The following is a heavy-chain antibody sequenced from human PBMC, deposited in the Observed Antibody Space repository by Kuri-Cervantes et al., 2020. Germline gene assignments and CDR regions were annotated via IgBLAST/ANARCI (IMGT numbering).Heavy chain of an antibody. V-gene: IGHV3-23*01. D-gene: IGHD5-18*01. CDR2: ISGSGGST. Sequence: GESLKISCAASGFTFSSYAMSWVRQAPGKGLEWVSAISGSGGSTYYADSVKGRLTISRDNSKNTLYMQMNSLRAEDTAVYYCARFRGGVYSYGSEGYFDYWGQGTLVTVSS. CDR3: ARFRGGVYSYGSEGYFDY. J-gene: IGHJ4*02. CDR1: GFTFSSYA.